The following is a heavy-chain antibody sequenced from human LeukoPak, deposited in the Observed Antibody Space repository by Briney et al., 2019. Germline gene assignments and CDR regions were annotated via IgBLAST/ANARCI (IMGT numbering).Heavy chain of an antibody. CDR3: AKDRHSNSRYYYYYMDV. V-gene: IGHV3-30*04. CDR2: ISYDGSNK. CDR1: GFTFNNYA. J-gene: IGHJ6*03. Sequence: GGSLRLSCAASGFTFNNYAMHWVRQAPGKGLEWVAVISYDGSNKYYADSVKGRFTISRDNSKNTLYLQMNSLRAEDTAVYYCAKDRHSNSRYYYYYMDVWGKGATVTISS. D-gene: IGHD4-11*01.